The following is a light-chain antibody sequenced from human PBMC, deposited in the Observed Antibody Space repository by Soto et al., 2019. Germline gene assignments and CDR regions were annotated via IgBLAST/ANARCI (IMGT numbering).Light chain of an antibody. CDR2: EGS. J-gene: IGLJ2*01. CDR3: CSYAGSSTFV. Sequence: QSPLTQPASVSGSPGQSITISCTGTSRDVGSYNLVSWYQQHPGKAPKLMIYEGSNRPSGVSNRLSGSKSGNTASLTNSGLQAEDEADYYCCSYAGSSTFVFGGGTKVTVL. CDR1: SRDVGSYNL. V-gene: IGLV2-23*03.